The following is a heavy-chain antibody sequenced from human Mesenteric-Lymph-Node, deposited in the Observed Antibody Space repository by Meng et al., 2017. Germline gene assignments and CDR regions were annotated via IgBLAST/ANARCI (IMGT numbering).Heavy chain of an antibody. V-gene: IGHV4-30-4*01. CDR2: IHHSGSA. J-gene: IGHJ4*02. D-gene: IGHD2-21*01. Sequence: HVQRQQAGSGLVGPSQSRSLPCPVSGGSMSSGNYYWSWIRQPPGKGLEWIGYIHHSGSAYYNPSLKSRVSISVDTSKNQFSLNLNSMTAADTAVYYCASFDHIPRRNYFDYWGQGTLVTVSS. CDR1: GGSMSSGNYY. CDR3: ASFDHIPRRNYFDY.